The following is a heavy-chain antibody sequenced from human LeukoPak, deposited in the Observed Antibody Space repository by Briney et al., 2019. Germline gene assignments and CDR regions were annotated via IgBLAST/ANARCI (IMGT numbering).Heavy chain of an antibody. J-gene: IGHJ4*02. CDR3: ARNPPRYFN. CDR1: GFTFSNYW. D-gene: IGHD1-26*01. CDR2: INTDASSA. V-gene: IGHV3-74*01. Sequence: GGSLRLSCAGSGFTFSNYWMHWVRQAPGKGLVWVSRINTDASSATYADSVKGRFTISRDNAKNTLYLQMNSLRAEDTAVYYCARNPPRYFNWGQGTLVTVSS.